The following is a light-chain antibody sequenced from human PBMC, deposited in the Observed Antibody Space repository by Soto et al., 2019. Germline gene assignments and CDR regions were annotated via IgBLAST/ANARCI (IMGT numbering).Light chain of an antibody. CDR1: QSVSSSY. Sequence: IVLTQSPATLSLAPQERATLSCRASQSVSSSYLAWYQQKPGQAPRLLIYGASKRATGIPDRFSGSGSGTDFTLTISRLEPEDFAVYYCQQFSSYPLTFGGGTKVDIK. V-gene: IGKV3-20*01. J-gene: IGKJ4*01. CDR2: GAS. CDR3: QQFSSYPLT.